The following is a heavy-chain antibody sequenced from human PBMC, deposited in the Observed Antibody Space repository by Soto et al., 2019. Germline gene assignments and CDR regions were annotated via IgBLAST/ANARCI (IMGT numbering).Heavy chain of an antibody. CDR2: ISYDGSNK. D-gene: IGHD2-2*01. J-gene: IGHJ5*02. Sequence: VQLVESGGGVVQPGRSLRLSCAASGFTFSSYAMHWVRQAPGKGLEWVAVISYDGSNKYYADSVKGRFTISRDNPKNTLYLQMNSLRAEDTAVYYCAGGGYCTSTSCYLNWFDPWGQGTLVSVSS. CDR3: AGGGYCTSTSCYLNWFDP. CDR1: GFTFSSYA. V-gene: IGHV3-30-3*01.